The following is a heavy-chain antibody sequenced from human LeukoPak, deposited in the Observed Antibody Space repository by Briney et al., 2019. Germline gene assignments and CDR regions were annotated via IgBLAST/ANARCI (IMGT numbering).Heavy chain of an antibody. CDR3: AKPRRENYPVYYYYMDV. CDR1: GFTFSSYA. V-gene: IGHV3-23*01. Sequence: PGGSLRLSCAASGFTFSSYAMSRVRQAPGKGLEWVSAISGSGDDTYYADSVKGRFTISRDNSKNALFLQMNSLRADDTAVYYCAKPRRENYPVYYYYMDVWGKGTTVTVSS. J-gene: IGHJ6*03. D-gene: IGHD1-7*01. CDR2: ISGSGDDT.